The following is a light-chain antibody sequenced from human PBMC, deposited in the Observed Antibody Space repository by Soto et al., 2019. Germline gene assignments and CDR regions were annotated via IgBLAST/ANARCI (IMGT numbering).Light chain of an antibody. V-gene: IGKV3-11*01. CDR3: QQCSSWPT. Sequence: EIVLTQSPATLSLSPGGRATLSCRASKSAAKYVDWYQQKPGQLPRLLIYDTSTRATGVPARFSASGSGTDFTLTISTLEPDDSAVYFCQQCSSWPTFGGGTKVEIK. CDR1: KSAAKY. J-gene: IGKJ4*01. CDR2: DTS.